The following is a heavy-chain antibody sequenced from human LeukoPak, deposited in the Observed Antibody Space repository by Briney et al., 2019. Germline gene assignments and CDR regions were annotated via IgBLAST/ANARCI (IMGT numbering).Heavy chain of an antibody. Sequence: GGSLRLSCVASGFTFSNYDMHWVRQGTGNGLEWVSAFHTAGDTHYAGSVKGRFTVSRDNAENSFYPQMNSLRAGDTAVYFCARGSCGTSSCSERVRGLDVWGPGITVTVSS. J-gene: IGHJ6*02. CDR1: GFTFSNYD. CDR2: FHTAGDT. V-gene: IGHV3-13*01. D-gene: IGHD3-22*01. CDR3: ARGSCGTSSCSERVRGLDV.